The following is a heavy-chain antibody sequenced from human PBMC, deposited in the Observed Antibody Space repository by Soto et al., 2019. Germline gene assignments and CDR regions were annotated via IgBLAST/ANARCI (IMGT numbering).Heavy chain of an antibody. D-gene: IGHD3-10*01. V-gene: IGHV1-8*01. CDR3: ARGGSGSYYNYWYYYYYGMDV. CDR2: MNPNSGNT. Sequence: ASVKVSCKASGYTFTSYDISWVRQATGQGLEWMGWMNPNSGNTGYAQKFQGRVTMTRNTSISTAYMELSSLRSEDTAVYYCARGGSGSYYNYWYYYYYGMDVWGQGTTVTVSS. J-gene: IGHJ6*02. CDR1: GYTFTSYD.